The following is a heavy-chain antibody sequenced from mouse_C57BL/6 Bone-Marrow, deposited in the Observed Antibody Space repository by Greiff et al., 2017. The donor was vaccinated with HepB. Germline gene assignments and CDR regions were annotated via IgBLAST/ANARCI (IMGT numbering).Heavy chain of an antibody. CDR3: ARGDYDEVYFDY. CDR2: IDPANGNT. CDR1: GFNIKNTY. D-gene: IGHD2-4*01. V-gene: IGHV14-3*01. J-gene: IGHJ2*01. Sequence: DVKLVESVAELVRPGASVKLSCTASGFNIKNTYMHWVKQRPEQGLEWIGRIDPANGNTKYAPKFQGKATITADTSSNTAYLQLSSLTSEDTAIYYCARGDYDEVYFDYWGQGTTLTVSS.